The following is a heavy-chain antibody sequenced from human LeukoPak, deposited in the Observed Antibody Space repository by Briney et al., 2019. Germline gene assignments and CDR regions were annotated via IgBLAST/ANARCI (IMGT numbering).Heavy chain of an antibody. CDR2: ISSNGGST. D-gene: IGHD1-14*01. V-gene: IGHV3-64*01. CDR3: AREGFPERYHQTYYYYYGMDV. CDR1: GFTFSSYA. J-gene: IGHJ6*02. Sequence: PGGSLRLSCAASGFTFSSYAMHWVRQAPGKGLEYVSAISSNGGSTYYANSVKGRFTISRDNSKNTLYLQMGSLRAEDMAVYYCAREGFPERYHQTYYYYYGMDVWGQGTTVTVSS.